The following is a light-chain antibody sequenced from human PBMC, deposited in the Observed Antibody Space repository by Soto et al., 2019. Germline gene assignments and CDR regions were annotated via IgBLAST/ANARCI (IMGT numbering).Light chain of an antibody. CDR2: GAF. Sequence: EVVLTQSPATLSVSPGERATLSCRTSQSVGNNLAWYQQKPGQAPRLLMYGAFIRAPGLPVRFRGTGSGTEFTLTISGLQSEDVALYYCLQYNSYPRTFGQGTKLEIK. V-gene: IGKV3-15*01. J-gene: IGKJ2*01. CDR1: QSVGNN. CDR3: LQYNSYPRT.